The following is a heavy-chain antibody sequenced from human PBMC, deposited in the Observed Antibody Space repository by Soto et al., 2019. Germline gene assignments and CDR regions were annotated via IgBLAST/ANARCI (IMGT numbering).Heavy chain of an antibody. Sequence: EVQLVESGGGLIQPGGSLRLSCVVSGFTVSSSNYMSWVRQAPGKGLEWVSVIYTGGTTYYADSVKGRFTISRDNSQNTLYLEMNSLRGDVTAVYYCRGYGYWGQGTLVTVSS. D-gene: IGHD5-12*01. CDR3: RGYGY. V-gene: IGHV3-53*01. CDR2: IYTGGTT. CDR1: GFTVSSSNY. J-gene: IGHJ4*02.